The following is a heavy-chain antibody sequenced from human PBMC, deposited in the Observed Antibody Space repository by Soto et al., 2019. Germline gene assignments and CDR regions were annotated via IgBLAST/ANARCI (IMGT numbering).Heavy chain of an antibody. V-gene: IGHV3-33*01. J-gene: IGHJ4*02. CDR2: IWYDGSNK. Sequence: QVQLVESGGGVVQPGRSLRLSCAASGFTFSSYGMHWVRQAPGKGLEWVAVIWYDGSNKYYADSVKGRFTISRDNSKNTLYLQMNSLRAEDTAVYYCARSPRNIVAPPPIWGQGTLVTVSS. CDR3: ARSPRNIVAPPPI. CDR1: GFTFSSYG. D-gene: IGHD5-12*01.